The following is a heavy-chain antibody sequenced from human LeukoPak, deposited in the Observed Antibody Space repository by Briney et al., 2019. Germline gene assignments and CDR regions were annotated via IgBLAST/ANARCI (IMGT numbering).Heavy chain of an antibody. CDR1: GGSISTSPYY. CDR2: INHSGST. J-gene: IGHJ5*02. D-gene: IGHD3-10*01. V-gene: IGHV4-39*07. Sequence: SETLSLTCTVSGGSISTSPYYWGWIRQPPGKGLEWIGEINHSGSTNYNPSLKSRVTISVDTSKNQFSLKLSSVTAADTAVYYCARGRRPITMVRGVILQWFDPWGQGTLVTVSS. CDR3: ARGRRPITMVRGVILQWFDP.